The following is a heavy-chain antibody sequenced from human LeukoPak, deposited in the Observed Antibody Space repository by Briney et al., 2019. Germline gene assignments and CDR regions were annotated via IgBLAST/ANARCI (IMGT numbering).Heavy chain of an antibody. CDR3: ARDYYGDYYFDF. CDR2: ISSSSSYI. J-gene: IGHJ4*02. D-gene: IGHD4-17*01. CDR1: GFTFGDYA. V-gene: IGHV3-21*01. Sequence: GGSLRLSCIASGFTFGDYAVNWVRQAPGKGLEWVSSISSSSSYIYYADSVKGRFTISRDNAKNSLYLQMDSLRAEDTAVYYCARDYYGDYYFDFWGQGTLVTVSS.